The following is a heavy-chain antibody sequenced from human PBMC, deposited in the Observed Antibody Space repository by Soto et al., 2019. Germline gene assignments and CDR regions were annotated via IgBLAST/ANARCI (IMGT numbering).Heavy chain of an antibody. CDR1: EFTFSNYA. J-gene: IGHJ4*02. D-gene: IGHD4-17*01. V-gene: IGHV3-30*03. CDR3: ARGPSYSDSYFDY. CDR2: ISYDGNNK. Sequence: QVQLVESGGGVVQPGGSLRLSCAASEFTFSNYAMHWVRQPPGKGLQWLAVISYDGNNKYYADSVEGRFTISRDNSKNTVYLQMNSLRPEDTAVYYCARGPSYSDSYFDYWGQGTLVTASS.